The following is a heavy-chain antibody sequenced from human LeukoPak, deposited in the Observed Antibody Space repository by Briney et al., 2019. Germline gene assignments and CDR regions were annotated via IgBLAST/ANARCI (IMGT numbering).Heavy chain of an antibody. CDR1: GGSFSGYY. J-gene: IGHJ4*02. CDR2: INHSGST. V-gene: IGHV4-34*01. D-gene: IGHD2/OR15-2a*01. CDR3: AGHHPRNTVDF. Sequence: SETLSLTCAVYGGSFSGYYWSWIRQPPGKGLEGIGEINHSGSTNYNPSLKSRGTISVDTSKNQFSLKLSSVTAADTAVYYCAGHHPRNTVDFWGQGTLVTVSS.